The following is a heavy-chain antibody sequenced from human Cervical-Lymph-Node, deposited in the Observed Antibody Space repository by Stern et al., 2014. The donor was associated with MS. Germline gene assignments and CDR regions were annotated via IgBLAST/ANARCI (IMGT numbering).Heavy chain of an antibody. V-gene: IGHV3-33*01. CDR3: ARERILEGLDY. Sequence: VQLVESGGGVVQPGRSLRLSCAASGFTFSSYGMHWVRQAPGKGLEGVAVIWYDGSNKYYADSVKGRFTIYRDNSKNTLYLQMNSLRAEDTAVYYCARERILEGLDYWGQGTLVTVSS. J-gene: IGHJ4*02. D-gene: IGHD3-3*01. CDR1: GFTFSSYG. CDR2: IWYDGSNK.